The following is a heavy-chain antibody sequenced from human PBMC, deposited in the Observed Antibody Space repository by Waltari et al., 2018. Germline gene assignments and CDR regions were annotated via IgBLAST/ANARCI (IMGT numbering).Heavy chain of an antibody. CDR2: IIPIFGTT. J-gene: IGHJ6*03. CDR1: GGTRSSYP. CDR3: ARDFWSGTDYYYYMDV. V-gene: IGHV1-69*01. D-gene: IGHD3-3*01. Sequence: QVQLVQSGAEVKKPGSSVKVSCKASGGTRSSYPFTWVRQAPGQGLEWMGGIIPIFGTTNYAQKFQGRVTISADESTSTVFLELSSLRAEDTAVYYCARDFWSGTDYYYYMDVWGKGTTVTVSS.